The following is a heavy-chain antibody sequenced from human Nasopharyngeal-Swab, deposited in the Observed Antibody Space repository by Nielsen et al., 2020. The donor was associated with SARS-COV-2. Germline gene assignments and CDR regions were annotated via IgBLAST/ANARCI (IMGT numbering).Heavy chain of an antibody. Sequence: GESLKISCVASGFTFSRYWMSWVRQAPGMGMEWVAITNEDGSVKYYVDSVKGRFTISRDNAKNSLYLQMNSLLAEVTAVFYFVGRRGDYWGQGTLVTVSS. CDR3: VGRRGDY. D-gene: IGHD3-16*01. J-gene: IGHJ4*02. CDR2: TNEDGSVK. CDR1: GFTFSRYW. V-gene: IGHV3-7*03.